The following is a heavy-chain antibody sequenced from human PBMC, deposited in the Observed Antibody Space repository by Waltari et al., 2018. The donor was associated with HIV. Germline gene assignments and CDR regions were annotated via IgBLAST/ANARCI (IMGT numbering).Heavy chain of an antibody. CDR3: ARGPGRSVDY. Sequence: QVQLVQSGSELKKPGASVKVSCRASGYTFTTYAINWVRQAPGQGLEWMGWINTKTGNPTYAQYFTGRFCFSLDTSVSTAYLQINSLKAEDTAVYYCARGPGRSVDYWGQGTLVTVSS. J-gene: IGHJ4*02. D-gene: IGHD3-10*01. CDR1: GYTFTTYA. CDR2: INTKTGNP. V-gene: IGHV7-4-1*02.